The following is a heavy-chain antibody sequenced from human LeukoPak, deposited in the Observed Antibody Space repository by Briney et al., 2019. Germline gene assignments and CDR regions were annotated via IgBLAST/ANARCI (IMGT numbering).Heavy chain of an antibody. J-gene: IGHJ4*02. CDR1: GFTFSSYG. Sequence: GGSLRLSCAASGFTFSSYGMHWVRQAPGKGLEWVAVISYDGSNKYYADSVKGRFTISRDNSKNTLYLQMNSLRAEDTAVYYCARDASGSYPAYAFDYWGQGTLVTVSS. D-gene: IGHD1-26*01. CDR2: ISYDGSNK. V-gene: IGHV3-30-3*01. CDR3: ARDASGSYPAYAFDY.